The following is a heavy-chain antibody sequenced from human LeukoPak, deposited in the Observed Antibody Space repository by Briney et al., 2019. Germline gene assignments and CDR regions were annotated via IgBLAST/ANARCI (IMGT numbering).Heavy chain of an antibody. Sequence: ASVKVSCKVSGYTLTELSMHWVRQAPGKGLEWMGGFDPEDGETVYAQKFQGRVTMTTDTSTNTGYMELRSLRSDDTAVYYCGRGTSGYSDYWGQGTLLTVSS. CDR2: FDPEDGET. CDR3: GRGTSGYSDY. J-gene: IGHJ4*02. D-gene: IGHD2-2*02. CDR1: GYTLTELS. V-gene: IGHV1-24*01.